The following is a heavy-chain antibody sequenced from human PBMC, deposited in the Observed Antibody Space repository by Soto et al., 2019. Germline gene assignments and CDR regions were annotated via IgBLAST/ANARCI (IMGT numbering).Heavy chain of an antibody. V-gene: IGHV1-69*08. CDR1: GGTFSSYT. CDR3: ARDPDEGDYGFAY. Sequence: QVQLVQSGAEVKKPGSSVKVSCKASGGTFSSYTISWVRQAPGQGLEWMGRIIPILGIANYAQKFQGRVTITADKSTSTVYMELSSLRSEDTAVYYCARDPDEGDYGFAYWGQGTLVTVSS. J-gene: IGHJ4*02. D-gene: IGHD4-17*01. CDR2: IIPILGIA.